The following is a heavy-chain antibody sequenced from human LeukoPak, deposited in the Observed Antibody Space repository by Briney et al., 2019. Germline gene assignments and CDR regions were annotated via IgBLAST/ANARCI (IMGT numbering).Heavy chain of an antibody. D-gene: IGHD6-13*01. CDR2: ISYDGSNK. J-gene: IGHJ5*02. CDR1: GFTFSSYA. CDR3: ASISSSWRLRFDP. V-gene: IGHV3-30-3*01. Sequence: GGSLRLSCAASGFTFSSYAMHWVRQAPGKGLEWVAVISYDGSNKYYADSVKGRFTISRDNSKNTLYLQMNSLRAEDTAVYYCASISSSWRLRFDPWGQGTLVTVSS.